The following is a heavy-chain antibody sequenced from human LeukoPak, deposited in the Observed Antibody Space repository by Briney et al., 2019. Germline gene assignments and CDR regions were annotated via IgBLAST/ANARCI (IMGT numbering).Heavy chain of an antibody. D-gene: IGHD3-10*01. CDR3: TTVSLWFGELFYY. CDR2: IKRKSDGGTT. Sequence: IKRKSDGGTTHYAAPGKGRITSEREEKKKQLYLQMNSLKTEDTAVYYCTTVSLWFGELFYYWGQGTLVTVSS. V-gene: IGHV3-15*01. J-gene: IGHJ4*02.